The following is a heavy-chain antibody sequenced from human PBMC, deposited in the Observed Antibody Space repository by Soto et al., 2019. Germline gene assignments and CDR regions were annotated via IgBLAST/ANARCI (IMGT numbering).Heavy chain of an antibody. CDR2: INGDGTST. CDR1: GFPFSSYW. D-gene: IGHD2-2*01. V-gene: IGHV3-74*01. Sequence: EVQLVESGGGLVQTGGSLRLSCAASGFPFSSYWMHWVRQAPGEGLVWVARINGDGTSTNYADSVKGRFTISRDNGQNTVYLQMNSLRAEDTAVYSCARGVYHKYGQDHWGQGTLVTVSS. J-gene: IGHJ4*02. CDR3: ARGVYHKYGQDH.